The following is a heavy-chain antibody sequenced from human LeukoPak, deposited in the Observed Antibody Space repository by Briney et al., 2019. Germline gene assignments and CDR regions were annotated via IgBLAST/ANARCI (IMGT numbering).Heavy chain of an antibody. D-gene: IGHD6-13*01. Sequence: GGSLRLSCAASRFTLSSYAMSWVRQAPGKGLEWVSAISGSGGSTYYAGSVKGRFTISRDNSKNTLYLQMNSLRAEDTAVYYCAKLYSSSWYPYNWFDPWGQGTLVTVSS. CDR1: RFTLSSYA. V-gene: IGHV3-23*01. J-gene: IGHJ5*02. CDR2: ISGSGGST. CDR3: AKLYSSSWYPYNWFDP.